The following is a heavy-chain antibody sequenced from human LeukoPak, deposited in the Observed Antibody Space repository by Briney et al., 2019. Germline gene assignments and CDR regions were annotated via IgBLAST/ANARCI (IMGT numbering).Heavy chain of an antibody. Sequence: GGSLRLSCAASGFTFSSYSMNWVRQAPGKGLEWVSSISSGSSYIYYADSVKGRFTISRDNAKNSLYLQMNSLRAEDTAVYYCARDLNYGDYTHDYYMDVWGKGTTVTVSS. V-gene: IGHV3-21*04. CDR2: ISSGSSYI. J-gene: IGHJ6*03. CDR3: ARDLNYGDYTHDYYMDV. D-gene: IGHD4-17*01. CDR1: GFTFSSYS.